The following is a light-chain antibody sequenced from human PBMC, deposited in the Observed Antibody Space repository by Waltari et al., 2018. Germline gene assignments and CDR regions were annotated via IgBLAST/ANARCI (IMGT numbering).Light chain of an antibody. CDR3: CSYAGGSTPWV. Sequence: QSAPTQPASVSGSPGQSITISCTGTSSDVGSYNLFSWYQQYPGKAPKLMIYEVNKRPSGVSHRFSGSKSGNTASLTISGLQAEDEADYYCCSYAGGSTPWVFGGGTKLTVL. V-gene: IGLV2-23*02. J-gene: IGLJ3*02. CDR2: EVN. CDR1: SSDVGSYNL.